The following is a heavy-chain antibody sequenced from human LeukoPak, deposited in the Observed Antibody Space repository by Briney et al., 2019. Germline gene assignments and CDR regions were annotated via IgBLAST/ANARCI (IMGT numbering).Heavy chain of an antibody. V-gene: IGHV3-30*18. D-gene: IGHD1-20*01. J-gene: IGHJ4*02. CDR3: AKDGPITGTPPYY. CDR2: ISFDGTNK. CDR1: GFTFSSYG. Sequence: GGSLRLSCAASGFTFSSYGIHWVRQAPGKGLEWVAVISFDGTNKYYADSVKGRFTISRDNSKNTLYLQMNSLRTEDTAVYYCAKDGPITGTPPYYWGQGTLVTVSS.